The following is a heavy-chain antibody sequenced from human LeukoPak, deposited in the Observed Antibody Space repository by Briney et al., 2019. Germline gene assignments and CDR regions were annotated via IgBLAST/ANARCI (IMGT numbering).Heavy chain of an antibody. J-gene: IGHJ4*02. V-gene: IGHV5-51*01. D-gene: IGHD3-9*01. Sequence: GESLKISCKGSGYSFTSYWIGWVRQMPGKGLEWMGIIYPGDSDTRYSPSFQGQVTISADKSISTAYLQWSSLKASDTAMYYCARLNYDILTGYYPHFDYWGQGTLVTVSS. CDR3: ARLNYDILTGYYPHFDY. CDR1: GYSFTSYW. CDR2: IYPGDSDT.